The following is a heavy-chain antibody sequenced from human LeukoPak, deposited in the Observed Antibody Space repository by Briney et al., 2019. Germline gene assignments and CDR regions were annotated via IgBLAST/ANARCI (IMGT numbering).Heavy chain of an antibody. V-gene: IGHV1-18*04. D-gene: IGHD1-1*01. CDR2: ISASNGEI. CDR3: ARVPPSGHQVSGSDY. J-gene: IGHJ4*02. Sequence: GASVMVSFKASGFTFTNYGISWVRQAPGQGLEWMSWISASNGEIRYAQKFQGRVIMTTDTSTTTAYMELTSLRSDDTAVYYCARVPPSGHQVSGSDYWGQGTQVTVSS. CDR1: GFTFTNYG.